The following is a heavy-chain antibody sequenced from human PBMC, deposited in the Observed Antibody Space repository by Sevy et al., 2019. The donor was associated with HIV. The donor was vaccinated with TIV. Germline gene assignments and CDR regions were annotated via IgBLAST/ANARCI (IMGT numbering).Heavy chain of an antibody. J-gene: IGHJ1*01. CDR3: ASHGVVTAYFQH. Sequence: GGSLRLSCAASGFTFSSDAMSWVRQAPGKGLEWVSTITGGGGGTTYYADSVRGRFTISRDDSKNTLYLQMNSLRAEDTAVYYCASHGVVTAYFQHWGQGTLVTVSS. V-gene: IGHV3-23*01. D-gene: IGHD2-21*02. CDR1: GFTFSSDA. CDR2: ITGGGGGTT.